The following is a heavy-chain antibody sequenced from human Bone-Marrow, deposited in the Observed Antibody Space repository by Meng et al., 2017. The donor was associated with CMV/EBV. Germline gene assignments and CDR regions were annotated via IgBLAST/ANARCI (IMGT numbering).Heavy chain of an antibody. V-gene: IGHV3-73*01. CDR3: TRHEEKYSSGWYPDD. CDR2: IRSKANSYAT. D-gene: IGHD6-19*01. J-gene: IGHJ4*02. CDR1: GFTFSGSA. Sequence: GESLKISCAASGFTFSGSAMHWVRQASGKGLEWVGRIRSKANSYATAYAASVKGRFTISRDDSKNTAYLQMNSLKTEDTAVYYCTRHEEKYSSGWYPDDWGQGTLVTVSS.